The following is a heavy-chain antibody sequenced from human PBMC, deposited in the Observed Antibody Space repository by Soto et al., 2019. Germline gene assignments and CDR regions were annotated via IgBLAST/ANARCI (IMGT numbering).Heavy chain of an antibody. J-gene: IGHJ4*02. CDR1: GGSISSKNYY. V-gene: IGHV4-39*01. CDR3: ARRPSYYYDSSGFDPFDY. CDR2: IYYSGTT. D-gene: IGHD3-22*01. Sequence: SETLSLTCSVSGGSISSKNYYWGWIRPPPGKGLEWIGIIYYSGTTYYNPSLKSRVIISVDTSKNQFSLKLSSVTAADTAVYYCARRPSYYYDSSGFDPFDYWGQGTLVTVSS.